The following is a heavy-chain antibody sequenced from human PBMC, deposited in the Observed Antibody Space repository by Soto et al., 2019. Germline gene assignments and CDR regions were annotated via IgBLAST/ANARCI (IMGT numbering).Heavy chain of an antibody. CDR2: ISGSGGSP. CDR1: GFTFSSYA. J-gene: IGHJ4*02. Sequence: PGGSLRLSCAASGFTFSSYAMSWVRQAPGKGLEWVSGISGSGGSPYYADSVKGRFTISRDNSQNSLYLQMNSLRAEDTAIYFCAKETSSGVAAYFDYWGQGALVTVSS. CDR3: AKETSSGVAAYFDY. V-gene: IGHV3-23*01. D-gene: IGHD3-3*01.